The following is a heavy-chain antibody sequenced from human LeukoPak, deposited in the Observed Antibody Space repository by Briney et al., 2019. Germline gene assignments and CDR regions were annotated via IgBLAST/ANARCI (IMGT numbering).Heavy chain of an antibody. V-gene: IGHV3-30*03. Sequence: GGSLRLSCAASGFTFSSYGMHWVRQAPGKGLEWVTVISFDGSNKYYADSVEGRFTIYRDNSKNTVYLQMNSLRVEDTAVYYCAIHGNPDPAVSVLDYWGQGTMVTVSS. CDR3: AIHGNPDPAVSVLDY. J-gene: IGHJ4*02. D-gene: IGHD1-1*01. CDR1: GFTFSSYG. CDR2: ISFDGSNK.